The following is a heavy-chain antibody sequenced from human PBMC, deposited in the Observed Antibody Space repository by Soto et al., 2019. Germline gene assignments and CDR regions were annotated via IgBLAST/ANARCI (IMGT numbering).Heavy chain of an antibody. V-gene: IGHV3-23*05. CDR1: GFIFNGNA. CDR2: ITSSDGSK. Sequence: EVQLLESGGGLVQPGGSLRLSCVASGFIFNGNAMTWVHQAPGKGLEWVSSITSSDGSKYYADSVKGRFTISRDNSKSTLYLQMISLRAEDTALYYCAKGGQMSYWGQGTLVTVSS. D-gene: IGHD3-16*01. CDR3: AKGGQMSY. J-gene: IGHJ4*02.